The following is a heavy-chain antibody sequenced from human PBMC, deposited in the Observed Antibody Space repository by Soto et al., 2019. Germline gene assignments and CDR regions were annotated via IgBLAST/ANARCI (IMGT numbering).Heavy chain of an antibody. CDR3: AKVDAYSYRTDH. Sequence: HPGGSLRLSCAASGFTFSNSAMTWVRQALGKGPEWVSSIGRTNNTHYADSVKGRSAISRDNSQNTLYLQMNSLTAEDTAVYFCAKVDAYSYRTDHWGQGTLVTVSS. V-gene: IGHV3-23*01. J-gene: IGHJ4*02. D-gene: IGHD3-16*02. CDR1: GFTFSNSA. CDR2: IGRTNNT.